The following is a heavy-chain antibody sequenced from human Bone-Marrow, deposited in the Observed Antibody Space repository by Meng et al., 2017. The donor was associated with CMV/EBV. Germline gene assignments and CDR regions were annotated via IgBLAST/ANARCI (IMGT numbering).Heavy chain of an antibody. V-gene: IGHV1-69*05. CDR2: IIPIFGTA. CDR3: ARGIFGVEHPINWFDP. CDR1: GGTFSSYA. Sequence: SVTVSCKASGGTFSSYAISWVRQAPGQGLEWMGGIIPIFGTANYAQKFQGRVTINTDESTSTAYMELSSLRSEDTAVDYCARGIFGVEHPINWFDPWGQGTLVTVSS. D-gene: IGHD3-3*02. J-gene: IGHJ5*02.